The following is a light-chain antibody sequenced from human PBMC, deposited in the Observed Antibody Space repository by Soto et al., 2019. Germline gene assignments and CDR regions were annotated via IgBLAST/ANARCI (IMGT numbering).Light chain of an antibody. Sequence: EVVLTQSPVTLSLAPGERATLSCRASQSVSGYLAWYQQKPGQAPRLLIYDTSTRATGVPTRFSGSRSGAEFTLTINSLQSEDFAVYYCQPYNNWPLTFGGGTKVDIK. V-gene: IGKV3-15*01. CDR2: DTS. CDR1: QSVSGY. J-gene: IGKJ4*01. CDR3: QPYNNWPLT.